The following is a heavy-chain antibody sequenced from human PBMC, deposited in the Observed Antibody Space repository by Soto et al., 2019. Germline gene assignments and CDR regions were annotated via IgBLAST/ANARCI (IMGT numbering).Heavy chain of an antibody. CDR3: AKQYYDFWSGYYKTLFYFDY. CDR1: GFTFSSYA. V-gene: IGHV3-23*01. Sequence: GGSLRLSCAASGFTFSSYAMSWVRQAPGKGLEWVSAISGSGGSTYYADSVKGRFTISRDNSKNTLYLQMNSLRAEDTAVYYCAKQYYDFWSGYYKTLFYFDYWGQEPWSPSPQ. D-gene: IGHD3-3*01. CDR2: ISGSGGST. J-gene: IGHJ4*01.